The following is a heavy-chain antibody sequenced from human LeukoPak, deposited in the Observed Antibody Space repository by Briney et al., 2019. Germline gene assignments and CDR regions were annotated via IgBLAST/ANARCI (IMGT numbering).Heavy chain of an antibody. J-gene: IGHJ6*03. D-gene: IGHD5/OR15-5a*01. CDR1: GYTFTGYY. CDR3: ARGDSVRDYYYMDV. CDR2: INPNSGGT. V-gene: IGHV1-2*02. Sequence: ASVKVSCKASGYTFTGYYMHWVRQAPGQGLEWMGWINPNSGGTNYAQKFQGRVTMTRDTSINTAYMDLSRLTSDDTASYYCARGDSVRDYYYMDVWGKGTTVTVSS.